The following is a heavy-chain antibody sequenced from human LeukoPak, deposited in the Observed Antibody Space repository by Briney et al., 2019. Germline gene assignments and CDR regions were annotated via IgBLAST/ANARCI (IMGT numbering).Heavy chain of an antibody. CDR1: GGSFSGYY. CDR3: ARGGLRTYYDFWSGYFHLDS. D-gene: IGHD3-3*01. V-gene: IGHV4-34*01. Sequence: SETLSLTCAVYGGSFSGYYWSWIRQPPGKGLEWIGEINHSGSTNYNPSLKSRVTISVDTSKNQFSLKLSSVTAADTAVYYCARGGLRTYYDFWSGYFHLDSWGQGTLVTVSS. J-gene: IGHJ4*02. CDR2: INHSGST.